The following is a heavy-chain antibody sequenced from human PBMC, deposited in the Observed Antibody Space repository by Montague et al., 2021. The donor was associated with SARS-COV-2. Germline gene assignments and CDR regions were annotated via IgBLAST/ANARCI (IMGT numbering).Heavy chain of an antibody. CDR2: IQASGIT. D-gene: IGHD1-7*01. V-gene: IGHV4-61*02. CDR3: ARVPNWNYVPDY. J-gene: IGHJ4*02. Sequence: TLSLTCTVSGGSISSASFYWTWIRQSAGKGLEWIGRIQASGITNYXXXLKSRVAMSVDTSKDQFSLSLNSVTAADTATYFCARVPNWNYVPDYWGQGTLVTVSS. CDR1: GGSISSASFY.